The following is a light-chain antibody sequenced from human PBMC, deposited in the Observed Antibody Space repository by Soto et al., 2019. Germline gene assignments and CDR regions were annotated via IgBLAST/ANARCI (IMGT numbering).Light chain of an antibody. V-gene: IGKV1D-13*01. Sequence: AIQLTQSPSSPSASVGDSVTINCRASQGISSSLAWYQQTPGRAPKLLIYDASTLESGVPSRFSGSRSGTDFTLTFSSLQPEGFATYYCQQFDDYPFTFGPGAQVDI. J-gene: IGKJ3*01. CDR1: QGISSS. CDR2: DAS. CDR3: QQFDDYPFT.